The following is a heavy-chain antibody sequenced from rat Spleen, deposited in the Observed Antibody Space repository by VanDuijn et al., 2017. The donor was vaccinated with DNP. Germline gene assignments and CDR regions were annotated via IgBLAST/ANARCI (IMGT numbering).Heavy chain of an antibody. Sequence: EVQLVESGGDLVQPGRSLRLSCVTSGFTFNIYWMTWVRQVPGKGLEWIGTITSDGDTTYYPDSVKGRFTISSDNAKNTLYLQMNVLWSEDTATYYCARDIEGYWGQGVMVTVSS. CDR2: ITSDGDTT. D-gene: IGHD1-11*01. J-gene: IGHJ2*01. V-gene: IGHV5-31*01. CDR1: GFTFNIYW. CDR3: ARDIEGY.